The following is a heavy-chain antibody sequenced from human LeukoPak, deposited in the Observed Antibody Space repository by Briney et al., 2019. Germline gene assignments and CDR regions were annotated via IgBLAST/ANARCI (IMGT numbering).Heavy chain of an antibody. J-gene: IGHJ4*02. CDR3: ARGKYYFDY. CDR1: VDSISGYY. V-gene: IGHV4-59*01. CDR2: MYYSGNT. Sequence: SETLSLTCTVSVDSISGYYWSWIRQPPGKGLEWIGYMYYSGNTNYNPSLKSRLTTSLDTSKNQFSLKLSSVTAADTAVYYCARGKYYFDYWGQGTLVTVSS.